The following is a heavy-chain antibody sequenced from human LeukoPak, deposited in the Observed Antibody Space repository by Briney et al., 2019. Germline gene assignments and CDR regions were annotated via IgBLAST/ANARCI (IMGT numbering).Heavy chain of an antibody. CDR2: ISGSGGST. CDR3: AKDLAWMREGGTQPPGAFDI. J-gene: IGHJ3*02. Sequence: GGCLSLSCAASGFTFSSNGRSWVGQAPGKGLKGVSAISGSGGSTSYADSVKGRFTISRDKSKNPLYLQMNSLRAEDPAVYYCAKDLAWMREGGTQPPGAFDIWGQGTMVTVSS. CDR1: GFTFSSNG. D-gene: IGHD1-26*01. V-gene: IGHV3-23*01.